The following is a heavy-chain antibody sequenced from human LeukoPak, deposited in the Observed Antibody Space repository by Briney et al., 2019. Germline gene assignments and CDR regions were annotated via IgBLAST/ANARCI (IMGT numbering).Heavy chain of an antibody. J-gene: IGHJ6*03. CDR1: GFTFTTYW. D-gene: IGHD6-13*01. CDR2: INQDGTEK. V-gene: IGHV3-7*01. Sequence: PGESLRLSCAASGFTFTTYWMSWVRQFPGKGLQWVANINQDGTEKYYVDSVKGRFTISRDNAENSLYLQMNSLRAEDTAVYYCARAAIAAARIYYYMDVWGKGTTVTVSS. CDR3: ARAAIAAARIYYYMDV.